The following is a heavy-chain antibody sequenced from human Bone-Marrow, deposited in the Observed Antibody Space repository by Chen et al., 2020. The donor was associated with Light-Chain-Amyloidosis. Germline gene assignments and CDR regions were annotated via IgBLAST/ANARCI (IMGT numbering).Heavy chain of an antibody. D-gene: IGHD3-22*01. V-gene: IGHV3-33*01. CDR1: GLAFSRYA. CDR3: ARDKTDDTSGYYY. Sequence: QVQLVESGGGVVQPGRSLRLSCEASGLAFSRYAMHWVRQAPGKGLEWVAVIWHNGRNTEYEDAVKGRFTVSRDNYKNTLYLQMNSLRVEDTAIYYCARDKTDDTSGYYYWGQGTQVTVSS. CDR2: IWHNGRNT. J-gene: IGHJ4*02.